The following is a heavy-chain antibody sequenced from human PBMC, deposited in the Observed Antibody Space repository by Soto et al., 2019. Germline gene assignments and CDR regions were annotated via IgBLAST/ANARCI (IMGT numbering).Heavy chain of an antibody. CDR1: GFTFSNYW. D-gene: IGHD1-1*01. CDR3: ARGRTGVPLSANDF. CDR2: INTDGSST. V-gene: IGHV3-74*01. J-gene: IGHJ4*02. Sequence: GGSLRLSCAASGFTFSNYWMHWVRQAPGKGLVWVSVINTDGSSTTYADSVEGRFTFSRDNAKNTLYLQMNSLTVDDTAVYYGARGRTGVPLSANDFWGQGTLFTVSS.